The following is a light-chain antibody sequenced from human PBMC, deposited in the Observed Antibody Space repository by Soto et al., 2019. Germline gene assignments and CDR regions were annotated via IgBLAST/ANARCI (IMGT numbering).Light chain of an antibody. Sequence: QSVLTQPASVSGSPGQSITISYTGTSSDVGGYNYVSWHQQHPGKAPKVMIYDVSNRPSGVSNRFSGSKTGNTASLTISGLRAEDEADYYCSSYTSSSTLYVFGTGTKVTV. CDR1: SSDVGGYNY. J-gene: IGLJ1*01. CDR2: DVS. V-gene: IGLV2-14*01. CDR3: SSYTSSSTLYV.